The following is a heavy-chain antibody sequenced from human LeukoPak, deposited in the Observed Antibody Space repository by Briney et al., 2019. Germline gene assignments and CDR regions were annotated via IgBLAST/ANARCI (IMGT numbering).Heavy chain of an antibody. D-gene: IGHD2/OR15-2a*01. CDR3: ASSKDHYCRH. CDR1: GFSFSDSW. CDR2: IHQDAGEK. Sequence: GGSLSLSCAASGFSFSDSWMTWVRQTPGKGLQWVASIHQDAGEKQYLDSVRGRFTISRDNARNSLYLQMNSLRVEDTAVYYCASSKDHYCRHWGQGTPVTVSS. V-gene: IGHV3-7*05. J-gene: IGHJ4*02.